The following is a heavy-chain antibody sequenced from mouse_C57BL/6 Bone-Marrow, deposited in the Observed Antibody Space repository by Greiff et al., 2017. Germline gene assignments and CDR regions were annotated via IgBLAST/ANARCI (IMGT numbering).Heavy chain of an antibody. Sequence: QFQLQQSGAELMKPGASVKLSCKATGYTFTGYWIEWVKQRPGHGLGWIGEILPGSGSTNNNEKFKGKATFTADTSSHTAYMQLSSLTTEDAAIYYCASDDEGYAMDYWGQGTSVTVSS. CDR2: ILPGSGST. V-gene: IGHV1-9*01. CDR3: ASDDEGYAMDY. D-gene: IGHD2-12*01. CDR1: GYTFTGYW. J-gene: IGHJ4*01.